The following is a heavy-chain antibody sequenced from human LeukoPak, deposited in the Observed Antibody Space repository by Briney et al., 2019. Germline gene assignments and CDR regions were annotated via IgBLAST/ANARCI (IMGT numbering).Heavy chain of an antibody. V-gene: IGHV4-39*01. CDR1: GVSIRSSYYY. D-gene: IGHD2-2*01. Sequence: SETLSLTCTVSGVSIRSSYYYWGWIRQPPGKGLEWIGSIYDSGSTYYNPSLQSRVTISVDTSKNQFSLKLSSVTAADTAVYYCARGLDIVVVPAAAAFDYWGQGTLVTVSS. CDR2: IYDSGST. J-gene: IGHJ4*02. CDR3: ARGLDIVVVPAAAAFDY.